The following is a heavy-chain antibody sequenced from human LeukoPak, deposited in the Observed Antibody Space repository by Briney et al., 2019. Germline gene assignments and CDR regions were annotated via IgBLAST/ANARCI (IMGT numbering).Heavy chain of an antibody. Sequence: GGSLRLSCTASKFNLSSYAIHWVRQAPGKGLEWVAVISDDGGNKYYAGSVKGRFTISRDNSKNTLSLLMNSLRAEDTALYYCAKRGSCTSISCLSTTLDSWGRGALVTVSS. CDR2: ISDDGGNK. CDR1: KFNLSSYA. CDR3: AKRGSCTSISCLSTTLDS. V-gene: IGHV3-30-3*02. J-gene: IGHJ4*02. D-gene: IGHD2-2*01.